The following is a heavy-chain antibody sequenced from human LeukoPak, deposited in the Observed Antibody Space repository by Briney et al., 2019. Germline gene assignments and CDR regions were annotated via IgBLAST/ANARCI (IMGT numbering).Heavy chain of an antibody. CDR3: ARARWGVVPFDY. Sequence: GRSLRLSCAASGFTFSSYSMNWVRQAPGKGLEWASYISSSSSTIYYADSVKGRFTISRDNAKNSLYLQMNSLRDEDTAVYYCARARWGVVPFDYWGQGTLVTVSS. J-gene: IGHJ4*02. V-gene: IGHV3-48*02. D-gene: IGHD3-3*01. CDR2: ISSSSSTI. CDR1: GFTFSSYS.